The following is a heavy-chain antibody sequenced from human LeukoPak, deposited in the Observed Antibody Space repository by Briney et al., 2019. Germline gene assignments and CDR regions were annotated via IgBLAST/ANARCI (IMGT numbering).Heavy chain of an antibody. Sequence: GGSLRLSCAASGFTFSSYGMHWVRQAPGKGLEWVAVIWYGGSNKYYADSVKGRFTISRDNSKNTLYLQMNSLRAEDTAVYYCAKDLPTYSSSWSTLFDWGQGTLVTVSS. J-gene: IGHJ4*02. CDR1: GFTFSSYG. CDR3: AKDLPTYSSSWSTLFD. V-gene: IGHV3-30*02. CDR2: IWYGGSNK. D-gene: IGHD6-13*01.